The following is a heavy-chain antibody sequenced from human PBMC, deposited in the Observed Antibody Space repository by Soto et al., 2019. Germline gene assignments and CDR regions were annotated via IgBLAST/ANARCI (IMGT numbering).Heavy chain of an antibody. CDR1: GGSISSSSYY. D-gene: IGHD2-15*01. CDR2: IYYSGST. CDR3: VACSGGSCYNSFDY. J-gene: IGHJ4*02. V-gene: IGHV4-39*01. Sequence: SETLSLTCTVSGGSISSSSYYWGWIRQPPGKGLEWIGSIYYSGSTYYNPSLKSRVTISVDTSKNQFSLKLSSVTAADTAVYYCVACSGGSCYNSFDYWGQGTLVTVSS.